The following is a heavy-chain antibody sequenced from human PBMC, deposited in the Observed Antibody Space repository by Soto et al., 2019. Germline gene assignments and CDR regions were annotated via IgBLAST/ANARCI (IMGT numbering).Heavy chain of an antibody. Sequence: QPGGSLRLSCAASGFTFNSYWMRWVRQAPGKGLEWVANINEDGSEEFYVDSVKGRFTISRDNAKNSLYLQMNSLRAEDTAVYYCARSVAYSFDSWGQGTLATVSS. CDR3: ARSVAYSFDS. J-gene: IGHJ5*01. CDR1: GFTFNSYW. D-gene: IGHD2-21*01. V-gene: IGHV3-7*01. CDR2: INEDGSEE.